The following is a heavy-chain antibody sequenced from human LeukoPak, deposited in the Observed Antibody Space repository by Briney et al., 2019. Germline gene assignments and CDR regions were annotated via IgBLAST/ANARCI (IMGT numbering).Heavy chain of an antibody. D-gene: IGHD6-19*01. V-gene: IGHV3-23*01. CDR1: GFTFDDYG. CDR3: AKVSGDSGWPNYFDY. CDR2: ISGSGGST. J-gene: IGHJ4*02. Sequence: GGSLRLSCAASGFTFDDYGMSWVRHAPGKGLEWVSAISGSGGSTYYADSVKGRFTISRDNSKNTLYLQMNSLRAEDTAVYYCAKVSGDSGWPNYFDYWGQGTLVTVSS.